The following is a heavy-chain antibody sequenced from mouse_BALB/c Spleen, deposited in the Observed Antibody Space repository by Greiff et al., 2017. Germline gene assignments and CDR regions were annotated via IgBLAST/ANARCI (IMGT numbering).Heavy chain of an antibody. CDR3: AREDYGSSYFDY. CDR1: GYTFTDYA. Sequence: QVQLQQSGAELVRPGVSVKISCKGSGYTFTDYAMHWVKQSHAKSLEWIGVISTYYGDASYNQKFKGKATMTVDKSSSTAYMELARLTSEDSAIYYCAREDYGSSYFDYWGQGTTLTVSS. J-gene: IGHJ2*01. V-gene: IGHV1S137*01. CDR2: ISTYYGDA. D-gene: IGHD1-1*01.